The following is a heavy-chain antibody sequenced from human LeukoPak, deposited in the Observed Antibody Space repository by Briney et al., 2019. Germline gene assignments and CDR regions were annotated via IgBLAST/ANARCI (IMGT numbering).Heavy chain of an antibody. D-gene: IGHD3-22*01. CDR2: IYYRVST. CDR3: GGDRDSSGISHFDL. J-gene: IGHJ2*01. V-gene: IGHV4-59*01. Sequence: SETLSLTCTVSGGSISSYYWSWIRQPPGKVRGWIGYIYYRVSTNYNPSLRSGVTISIDTSKNQFSLKVTAVTAADTPVYYVGGDRDSSGISHFDLWGRGTLVTVSS. CDR1: GGSISSYY.